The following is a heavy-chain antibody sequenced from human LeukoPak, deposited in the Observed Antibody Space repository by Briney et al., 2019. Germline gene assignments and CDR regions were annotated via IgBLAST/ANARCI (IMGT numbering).Heavy chain of an antibody. J-gene: IGHJ5*02. CDR3: TRPYCSSTSCRGGPFDP. Sequence: GGSLRLSCAASGFTFSGSAMHWVRQASGKGLEWVGRIRSKANSYATAYAASVKGRFTISRGDSKNTAYLQMNSLKTEDTAVYYCTRPYCSSTSCRGGPFDPWGQGTLVTVSS. CDR2: IRSKANSYAT. V-gene: IGHV3-73*01. CDR1: GFTFSGSA. D-gene: IGHD2-2*01.